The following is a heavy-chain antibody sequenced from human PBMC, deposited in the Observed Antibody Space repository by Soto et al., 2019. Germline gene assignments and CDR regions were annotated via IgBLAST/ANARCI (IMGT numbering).Heavy chain of an antibody. CDR1: RGSISYYS. CDR2: IYYNGST. D-gene: IGHD3-22*01. V-gene: IGHV4-59*01. Sequence: QVQLQESGPGLVKPSETLSLTCTVSRGSISYYSWSWIRQPPGKGLEWIGFIYYNGSTNYSPSLKSRVTISADTSKNQFSLRLSSVTAADTAVYYCARAYNSGYPYYFGMDVWGQGPTVTVSS. CDR3: ARAYNSGYPYYFGMDV. J-gene: IGHJ6*02.